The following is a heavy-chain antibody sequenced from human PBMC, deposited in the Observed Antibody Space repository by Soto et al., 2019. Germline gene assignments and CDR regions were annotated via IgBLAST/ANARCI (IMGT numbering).Heavy chain of an antibody. CDR3: AKDGYDSGGDLYYFDY. V-gene: IGHV3-23*01. Sequence: GGSLRLSCAASGFTFSTFAMSWVRQTPGKGLEWVSSISGSPSSTYYADSVKGRFTISRDNSKKTLFLQMSSLRAEDTAIYYCAKDGYDSGGDLYYFDYWGQGTLVTVSS. J-gene: IGHJ4*02. CDR2: ISGSPSST. D-gene: IGHD3-22*01. CDR1: GFTFSTFA.